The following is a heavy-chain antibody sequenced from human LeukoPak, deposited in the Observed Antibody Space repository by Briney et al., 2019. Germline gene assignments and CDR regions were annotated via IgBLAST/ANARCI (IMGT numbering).Heavy chain of an antibody. CDR1: GGSISNYY. Sequence: SETLSLTCTVSGGSISNYYWGWIRQPPGKGLEWIGYIYYSGSTNYNPSLKSRVTISVDKSNNQFSLKLSSVTAADTAVYYCAGESEYSSSSGAFDIWGQGTMVTVSS. D-gene: IGHD6-6*01. V-gene: IGHV4-59*12. J-gene: IGHJ3*02. CDR3: AGESEYSSSSGAFDI. CDR2: IYYSGST.